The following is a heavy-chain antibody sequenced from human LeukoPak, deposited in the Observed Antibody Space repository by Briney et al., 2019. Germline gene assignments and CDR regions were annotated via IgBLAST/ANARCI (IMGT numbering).Heavy chain of an antibody. CDR1: GFTFTSSA. J-gene: IGHJ5*02. V-gene: IGHV1-58*01. D-gene: IGHD2-2*02. CDR3: ARVLVYCSSTSCYTGESWFDP. Sequence: SVKVSCKASGFTFTSSAVQWVRQARGQRLEWIGWIVVGSGNTNYAQKLQGRVTMTTDTSTSTAYMELRSLRSDDTAVYYCARVLVYCSSTSCYTGESWFDPWGQGTLVTVSS. CDR2: IVVGSGNT.